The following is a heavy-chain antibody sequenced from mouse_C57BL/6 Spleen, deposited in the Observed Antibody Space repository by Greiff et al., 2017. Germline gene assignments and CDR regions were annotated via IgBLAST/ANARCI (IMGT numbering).Heavy chain of an antibody. CDR2: INPNNGGT. CDR3: AHGGYYFDY. J-gene: IGHJ2*01. CDR1: GYTFTDYY. D-gene: IGHD1-1*01. V-gene: IGHV1-26*01. Sequence: VQLQQSGPELVKPGASVKISCKASGYTFTDYYMNWVKQSHGKSLEWIGDINPNNGGTSYNQKFKGKATLTVDKSSSTAYMELRSLTSEDSAVCYCAHGGYYFDYWGQGTTLTVSS.